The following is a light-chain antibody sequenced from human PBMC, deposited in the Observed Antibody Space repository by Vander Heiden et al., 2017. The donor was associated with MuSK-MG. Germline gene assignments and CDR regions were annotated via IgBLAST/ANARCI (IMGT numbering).Light chain of an antibody. J-gene: IGKJ4*01. CDR3: QQDNNWPLT. CDR2: DAS. CDR1: QSVSST. Sequence: IVMTQSPATLSVSPGERVTLSCRAGQSVSSTLAWYQQKPGQAPRLLIYDASTRATGIPARFSGSGSGTEFTLTISSLQSEDFAVYYCQQDNNWPLTFGGGTKVEIK. V-gene: IGKV3-15*01.